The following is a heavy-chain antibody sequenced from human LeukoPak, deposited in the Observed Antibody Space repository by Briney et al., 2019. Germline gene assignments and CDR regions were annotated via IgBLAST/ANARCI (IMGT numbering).Heavy chain of an antibody. CDR3: ARDKSKGGDALDI. CDR2: ISSRSSYI. J-gene: IGHJ3*02. D-gene: IGHD1-26*01. V-gene: IGHV3-21*01. Sequence: GGSLRLSCAASGFTFSDYSMNWVRQAPGKGLEWVSSISSRSSYIYYTDSLKGRFTISRDNAKNLVYLQMNSLRAEDTAVYYCARDKSKGGDALDIWGQGTMVTVSS. CDR1: GFTFSDYS.